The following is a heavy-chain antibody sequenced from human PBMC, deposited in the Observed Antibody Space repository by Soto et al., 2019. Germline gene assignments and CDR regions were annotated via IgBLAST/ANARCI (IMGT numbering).Heavy chain of an antibody. Sequence: QVQLVQSGAEVKKPGSSVKVSCKSSGGTFGSYAISWVRQAPGQGLEWMGGVIPIVGTPHYAQKFQGRVTITADIPTSTAYLELSSLKSADTAVYYCAKIRWTISLQEEDAIWGQGTLVTVSS. CDR3: AKIRWTISLQEEDAI. V-gene: IGHV1-69*06. CDR2: VIPIVGTP. J-gene: IGHJ4*02. D-gene: IGHD2-15*01. CDR1: GGTFGSYA.